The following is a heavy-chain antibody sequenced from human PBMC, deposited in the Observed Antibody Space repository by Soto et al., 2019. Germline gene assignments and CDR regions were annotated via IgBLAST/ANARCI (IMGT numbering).Heavy chain of an antibody. Sequence: ASVKVPCKASGYTFTSYGISWVRQAPGQGLEWMGWISAYNGNTNYAQKLQGRVTMTTDTSTSTAYMELRSLRSDDTAVYYCARVEGGDYYDSSSYIDYWGQGTLVTVSS. V-gene: IGHV1-18*01. CDR3: ARVEGGDYYDSSSYIDY. CDR1: GYTFTSYG. CDR2: ISAYNGNT. D-gene: IGHD3-22*01. J-gene: IGHJ4*02.